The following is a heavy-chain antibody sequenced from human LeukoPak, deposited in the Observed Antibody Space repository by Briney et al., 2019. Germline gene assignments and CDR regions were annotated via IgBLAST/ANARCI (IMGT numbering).Heavy chain of an antibody. Sequence: GASVKVSCKASGYTFTSYGISWVRQAPGQGLEWMGWINAYNGNTNYAQKLQGRVTMTTDTSTSTAYMELRSLRSDDTAVYYCARDLSVLYDYVWGETRGSLDYWGQGTLVTVSS. V-gene: IGHV1-18*01. J-gene: IGHJ4*02. CDR2: INAYNGNT. D-gene: IGHD3-16*01. CDR1: GYTFTSYG. CDR3: ARDLSVLYDYVWGETRGSLDY.